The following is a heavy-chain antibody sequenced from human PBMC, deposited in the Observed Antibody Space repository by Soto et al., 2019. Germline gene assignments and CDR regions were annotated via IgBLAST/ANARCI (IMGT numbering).Heavy chain of an antibody. V-gene: IGHV3-23*01. CDR2: ISRDAANT. J-gene: IGHJ4*02. Sequence: EVHLLESGGDLVQPGGSLRLSCAASAFIFSDYAMTWVRQAPGKGLEWVSTISRDAANTHYADSVKGRFTISRDNSKNTLYLQMSSLRVDDTAVYYCARGGSDAGSYGHDYWGQGILVTVSS. CDR1: AFIFSDYA. D-gene: IGHD3-10*01. CDR3: ARGGSDAGSYGHDY.